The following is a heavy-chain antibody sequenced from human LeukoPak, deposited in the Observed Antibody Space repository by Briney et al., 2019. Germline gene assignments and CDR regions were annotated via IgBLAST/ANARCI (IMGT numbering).Heavy chain of an antibody. D-gene: IGHD2-15*01. CDR3: ARGTGDMGY. Sequence: ASVKVSCKASGYTFTTFAINWVRQAPGQGLEWMGWITTYSGNTNYAQRLRGRVTMTTDTSTNTAYMELRNLRSDDTAVYYCARGTGDMGYWGQGTLDTVSS. V-gene: IGHV1-18*01. CDR2: ITTYSGNT. CDR1: GYTFTTFA. J-gene: IGHJ4*02.